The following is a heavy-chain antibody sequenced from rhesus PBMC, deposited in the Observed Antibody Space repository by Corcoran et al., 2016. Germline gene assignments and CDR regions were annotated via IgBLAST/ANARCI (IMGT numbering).Heavy chain of an antibody. J-gene: IGHJ4*01. Sequence: QVQLQESGPGLVKPSATLSLTCAVSGGSISRGYYYWSWIRQPPGTGLEGVGYITYSGSTSYNPSLKSRVTISRDTSKNQFSLKLSSVTAADTAVYYCARYPIVVVITTGYFDYWGQGVLVTVSS. CDR1: GGSISRGYYY. V-gene: IGHV4-122*02. CDR3: ARYPIVVVITTGYFDY. D-gene: IGHD3-16*01. CDR2: ITYSGST.